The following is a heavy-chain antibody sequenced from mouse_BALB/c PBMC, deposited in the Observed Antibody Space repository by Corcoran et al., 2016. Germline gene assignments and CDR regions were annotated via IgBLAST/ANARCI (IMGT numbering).Heavy chain of an antibody. CDR1: GFSLSTSVMG. J-gene: IGHJ4*01. Sequence: VTLKESGPGILQPSKTLSLTWSFSGFSLSTSVMGVSWIRQPSGKGLEWLAHIYWDDDKRYNPSLKSRLTISKDTSRNQVFLKITSVDTADTATYYCARRAGGYYAMDYWGQGTSVTVSS. CDR3: ARRAGGYYAMDY. CDR2: IYWDDDK. V-gene: IGHV8-12*01.